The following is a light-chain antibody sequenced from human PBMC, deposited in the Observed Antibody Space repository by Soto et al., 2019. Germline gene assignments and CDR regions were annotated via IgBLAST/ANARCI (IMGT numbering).Light chain of an antibody. CDR3: QQRSNWPQT. Sequence: PGERATLSCRASQSVSSSHLAWYQHKPGQAPRLLIYAASNRATGIPARFSGSGSGTDFTLTISSLEPEDFAVYYCQQRSNWPQTFGGGTKVDIK. J-gene: IGKJ4*01. CDR2: AAS. V-gene: IGKV3-11*01. CDR1: QSVSSSH.